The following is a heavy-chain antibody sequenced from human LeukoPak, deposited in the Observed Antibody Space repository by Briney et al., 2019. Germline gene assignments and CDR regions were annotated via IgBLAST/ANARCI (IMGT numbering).Heavy chain of an antibody. CDR2: IYYSGST. V-gene: IGHV4-39*01. J-gene: IGHJ6*02. D-gene: IGHD2-2*01. CDR3: ASPHCSSTSCYLGYYYYGMDV. Sequence: SETLSLTCTVSGDSISSSSYYWGLIRQPPGKGPEWIGSIYYSGSTYYKSSLKSRVTIAVDTSKNQFSLKLSSVTAADTAVYYCASPHCSSTSCYLGYYYYGMDVWGQGTTVTVSS. CDR1: GDSISSSSYY.